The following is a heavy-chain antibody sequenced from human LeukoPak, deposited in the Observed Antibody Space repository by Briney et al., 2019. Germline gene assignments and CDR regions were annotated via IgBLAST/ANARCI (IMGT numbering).Heavy chain of an antibody. V-gene: IGHV1-69*13. Sequence: SVKVSCKASGYSFSSYSISWVRQAPGQGLEWMGGIIPIFGTANYAQKFQGRVTITADESTSTAYMELSSLRSDDTAVYYCARETRYFDYWGQGTLVTVSS. CDR3: ARETRYFDY. CDR1: GYSFSSYS. CDR2: IIPIFGTA. J-gene: IGHJ4*02.